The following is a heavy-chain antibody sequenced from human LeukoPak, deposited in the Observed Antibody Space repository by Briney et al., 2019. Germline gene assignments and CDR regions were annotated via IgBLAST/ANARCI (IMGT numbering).Heavy chain of an antibody. V-gene: IGHV4-34*01. Sequence: PSETLSLTCAVYGGSFSGYYWSWIRQPPGKGGGWIGEINHSGGTNYNPSLKSRVTISVDTTKNQFSLKLSSVTAADTAVYYCARSDYGGKAYWGQGTLVTVSS. CDR2: INHSGGT. J-gene: IGHJ4*02. CDR3: ARSDYGGKAY. D-gene: IGHD4-23*01. CDR1: GGSFSGYY.